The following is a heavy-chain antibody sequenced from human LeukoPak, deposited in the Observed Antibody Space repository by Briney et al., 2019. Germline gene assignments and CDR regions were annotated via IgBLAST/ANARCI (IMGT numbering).Heavy chain of an antibody. CDR2: INSGADDI. CDR1: GFSFSRYA. V-gene: IGHV3-21*05. CDR3: ARVTSQPGLIDD. J-gene: IGHJ4*02. Sequence: PGGSLRLSCAASGFSFSRYAMNWVRQAPGKGLEWISYINSGADDIHYAASVRGRFTISRDDAGNTLSLQLSRLRAEDTAVYYWARVTSQPGLIDDWGEGTLVTVSS. D-gene: IGHD2-2*01.